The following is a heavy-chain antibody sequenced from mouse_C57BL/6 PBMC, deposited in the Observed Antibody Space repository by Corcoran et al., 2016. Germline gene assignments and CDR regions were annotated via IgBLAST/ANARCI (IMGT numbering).Heavy chain of an antibody. Sequence: EVQLQQSGPELVKPGASVKISCKASGYTFTDYYMNWVKQSHGKSLEWIGDINPNNGGTSYNQKFKGKATLTVDKSSSTAYMELRSLTSEDSAVYYCARSPYYGNYFDVWGTGTTVIVSS. V-gene: IGHV1-26*01. CDR1: GYTFTDYY. D-gene: IGHD2-10*01. CDR3: ARSPYYGNYFDV. J-gene: IGHJ1*03. CDR2: INPNNGGT.